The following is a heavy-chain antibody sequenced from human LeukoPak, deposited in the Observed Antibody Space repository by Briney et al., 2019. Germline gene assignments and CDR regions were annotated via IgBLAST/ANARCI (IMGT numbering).Heavy chain of an antibody. CDR2: ISGSGGST. CDR1: GFTFSSYA. J-gene: IGHJ4*02. D-gene: IGHD3-10*01. CDR3: ATSGGLRVGWSRNFDY. Sequence: GGSLRLSCAASGFTFSSYAMSWVRQAPGKGLEWVSAISGSGGSTYYADSVKGRFTISRDNSKNTLYLQMNSLRAEDTAVYYCATSGGLRVGWSRNFDYWGQGTLVTVSS. V-gene: IGHV3-23*01.